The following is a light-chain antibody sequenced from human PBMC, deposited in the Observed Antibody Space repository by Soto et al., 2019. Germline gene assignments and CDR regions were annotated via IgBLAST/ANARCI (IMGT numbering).Light chain of an antibody. CDR3: QQLTDWPPQWT. CDR2: GAS. J-gene: IGKJ1*01. CDR1: QSVSSSF. Sequence: EIVLTQSPGSLSLSPLEVVSVCFMASQSVSSSFLAWYQQKPGQAPRLLIYGASSRATGIPDRFSGSGSGTDFTLTISRLEPEDFAVYYCQQLTDWPPQWTFGQGTKVDIK. V-gene: IGKV3D-20*02.